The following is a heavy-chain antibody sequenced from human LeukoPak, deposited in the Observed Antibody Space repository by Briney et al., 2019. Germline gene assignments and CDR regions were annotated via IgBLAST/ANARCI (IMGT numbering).Heavy chain of an antibody. Sequence: GGSLRLSCAASGFTFSSYSMNWVRQAPGMGLEWVSSISSSSSYIYYADSMKGRFTISRDNAKNSLYLQMNSLRAEDTAVYYCARVRCSSTSCYLFDYWGQGTLVTVSS. J-gene: IGHJ4*02. CDR2: ISSSSSYI. CDR3: ARVRCSSTSCYLFDY. V-gene: IGHV3-21*01. CDR1: GFTFSSYS. D-gene: IGHD2-2*01.